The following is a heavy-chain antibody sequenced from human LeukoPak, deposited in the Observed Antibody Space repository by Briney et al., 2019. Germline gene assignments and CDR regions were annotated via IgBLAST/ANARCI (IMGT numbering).Heavy chain of an antibody. CDR1: GYSITTGYY. Sequence: SETLSLTCTVFGYSITTGYYWGWIRQPPGKGLEWSGSIYHSRSTFYNPSLKSRVTISVDTSKNQFFLKLSSVTAADTAIYYCAKDQDYYGSGSYGPDHWGQGTQVTVSS. CDR3: AKDQDYYGSGSYGPDH. D-gene: IGHD3-10*01. V-gene: IGHV4-38-2*02. J-gene: IGHJ4*02. CDR2: IYHSRST.